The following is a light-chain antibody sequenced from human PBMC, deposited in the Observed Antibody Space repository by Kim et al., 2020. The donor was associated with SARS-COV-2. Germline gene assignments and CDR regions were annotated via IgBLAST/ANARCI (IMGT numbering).Light chain of an antibody. Sequence: LSPGERATRSCRAGQSVGNFLAWYQQKPGQSPRLAIYDTINRATGIPDRFRGSGSGTDFTLTITSLEPEDFAVYYCQQRDSWPLTFGGGTKVDIK. V-gene: IGKV3-11*01. CDR3: QQRDSWPLT. J-gene: IGKJ4*01. CDR2: DTI. CDR1: QSVGNF.